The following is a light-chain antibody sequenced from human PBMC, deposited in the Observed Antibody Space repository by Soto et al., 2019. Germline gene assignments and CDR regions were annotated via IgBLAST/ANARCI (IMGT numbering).Light chain of an antibody. CDR1: QSISGY. V-gene: IGKV1-39*01. CDR3: QQSYSTPLT. CDR2: AAS. Sequence: DIQMTQSPSSLSASRGDRVTITCRASQSISGYLSWYQQKTGKAPRLLIYAASNLQSGVPSRFSGGGSGTDFTLTISSLQPEDFGTYYCQQSYSTPLTFGGGTKVDIK. J-gene: IGKJ4*01.